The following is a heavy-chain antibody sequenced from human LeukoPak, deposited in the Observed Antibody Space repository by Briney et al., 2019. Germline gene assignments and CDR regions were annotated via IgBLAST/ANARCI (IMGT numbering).Heavy chain of an antibody. CDR3: ASLTVTTTPPNHYFDY. V-gene: IGHV4-4*02. J-gene: IGHJ4*02. Sequence: PSETLSLTCAVSGGSISSSNWWSWVRQPPGKGLEWIGEIYHSGSTNYNPSLKSRVTISVDTSKNQFSLKLSSVTAADTAVYYCASLTVTTTPPNHYFDYWGQGTLVTVSS. D-gene: IGHD4-17*01. CDR2: IYHSGST. CDR1: GGSISSSNW.